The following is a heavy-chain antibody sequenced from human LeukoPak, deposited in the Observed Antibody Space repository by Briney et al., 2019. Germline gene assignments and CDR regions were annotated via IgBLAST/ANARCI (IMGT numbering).Heavy chain of an antibody. Sequence: GASVKVSFKASGFTLIDYIHGVRQDRRRGLQWMGWIKANSGDTEYAQQFQGRVTMTRNTSISTVYMELSSLRSDDTAVYYCARADSVPAGDYHYWYMDVWGKGTTVTVSS. J-gene: IGHJ6*03. V-gene: IGHV1-2*02. D-gene: IGHD6-13*01. CDR3: ARADSVPAGDYHYWYMDV. CDR1: GFTLIDY. CDR2: IKANSGDT.